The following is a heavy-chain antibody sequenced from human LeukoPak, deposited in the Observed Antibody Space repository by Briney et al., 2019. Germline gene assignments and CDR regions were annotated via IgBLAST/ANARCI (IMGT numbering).Heavy chain of an antibody. CDR1: GITFSSYG. CDR3: AKADIVVVVAATGERVNWFDP. J-gene: IGHJ5*02. D-gene: IGHD2-15*01. Sequence: GGTLRLSCAASGITFSSYGMSWVRQAPGKGLEWVSAISGSGGSTYYADSVKGRFTISRDNSKNTLYLQMNSLRAEDTAVYYCAKADIVVVVAATGERVNWFDPWGQGTLVTVSS. CDR2: ISGSGGST. V-gene: IGHV3-23*01.